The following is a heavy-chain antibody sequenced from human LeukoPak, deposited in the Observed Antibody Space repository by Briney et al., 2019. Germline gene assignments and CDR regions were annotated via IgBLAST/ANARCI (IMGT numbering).Heavy chain of an antibody. CDR2: INHSGST. V-gene: IGHV4-34*01. D-gene: IGHD6-6*01. J-gene: IGHJ4*02. Sequence: PSETLSLTCAVYGGSFSGYYWSWIRQPPGKGLEWIGEINHSGSTNYNPSLKSRVTISVDTSKNQFSLKLSSVTAADTAVYYCASTYRRMGSSSSVLFAYWGQGTLVTVSS. CDR1: GGSFSGYY. CDR3: ASTYRRMGSSSSVLFAY.